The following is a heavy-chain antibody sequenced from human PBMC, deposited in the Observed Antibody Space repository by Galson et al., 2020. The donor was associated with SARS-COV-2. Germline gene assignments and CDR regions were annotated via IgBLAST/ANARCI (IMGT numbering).Heavy chain of an antibody. D-gene: IGHD2-8*01. Sequence: SVKVSCKASGGTFSSYAISWVRQAPGQGLEWMGGIIPIFGTANYAQKFQGRVTITADESTSTAYMELSSLRSEDTAVYYCARDWSPVYCTNGVCSHYDAFDIWGQGTMVTVSS. CDR3: ARDWSPVYCTNGVCSHYDAFDI. CDR1: GGTFSSYA. CDR2: IIPIFGTA. J-gene: IGHJ3*02. V-gene: IGHV1-69*13.